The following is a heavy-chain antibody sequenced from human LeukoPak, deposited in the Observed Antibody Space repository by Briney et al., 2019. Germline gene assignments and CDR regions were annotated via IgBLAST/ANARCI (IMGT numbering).Heavy chain of an antibody. V-gene: IGHV6-1*01. CDR3: ARGYMKSGFDY. CDR1: GDSFSSDITA. CDR2: TYYNSRCSN. Sequence: SQTLSLTCALSGDSFSSDITAWTWHRQSPSRGLEWLGRTYYNSRCSNDYAVSVESRITINPDTTRNQFSLQLKSVTPEDTAVYYCARGYMKSGFDYWGQGTLVTVSS. J-gene: IGHJ4*02. D-gene: IGHD1-1*01.